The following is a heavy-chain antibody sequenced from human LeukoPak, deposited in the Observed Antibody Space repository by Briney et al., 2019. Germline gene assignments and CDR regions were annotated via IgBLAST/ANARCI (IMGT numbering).Heavy chain of an antibody. Sequence: ASVRLSCEASGYTFTSYDMNWVRQATGQGLEWMGWMNPNSGNTGYAQKVQGRVTVTRDTSTSTVYMELSSLRSEDSAVYYCAKGPRITLVRGGQWYYYMDVWGKGTTVTISS. CDR1: GYTFTSYD. CDR2: MNPNSGNT. D-gene: IGHD3-10*01. J-gene: IGHJ6*03. CDR3: AKGPRITLVRGGQWYYYMDV. V-gene: IGHV1-8*01.